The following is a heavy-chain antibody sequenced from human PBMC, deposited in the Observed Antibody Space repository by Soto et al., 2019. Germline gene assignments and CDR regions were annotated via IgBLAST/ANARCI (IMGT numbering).Heavy chain of an antibody. V-gene: IGHV3-73*01. CDR3: ASYGGNSGGAFDY. Sequence: EVQLVESGGGLVQPGGSLKLSCAASGFTFSGSAMHWVRQASGKGLEWVGRIRNKANSYATAYAASVQGRFTISRDDSKNTAYRQMSSLKTEGTAVYYCASYGGNSGGAFDYWGQGTLVTVSS. J-gene: IGHJ4*02. CDR2: IRNKANSYAT. CDR1: GFTFSGSA. D-gene: IGHD4-17*01.